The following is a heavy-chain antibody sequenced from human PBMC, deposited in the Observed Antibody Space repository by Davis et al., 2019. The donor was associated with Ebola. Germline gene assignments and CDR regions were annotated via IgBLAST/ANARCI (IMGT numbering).Heavy chain of an antibody. D-gene: IGHD6-13*01. CDR1: GGSTSSSNW. Sequence: MPAGSLTLSCALSGGSTSSSNWWSWVRQPPGKGLEWIGELYHSGSTNYNPSLKSRVTISVDKSKNQFSLKLSSVTAADTAVYYCASIPMEQQLVHYYYGMDVWGQGTTVTVSS. J-gene: IGHJ6*02. V-gene: IGHV4-4*02. CDR2: LYHSGST. CDR3: ASIPMEQQLVHYYYGMDV.